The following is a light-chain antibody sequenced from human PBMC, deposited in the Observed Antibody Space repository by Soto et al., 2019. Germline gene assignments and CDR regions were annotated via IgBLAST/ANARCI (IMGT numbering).Light chain of an antibody. J-gene: IGKJ4*01. Sequence: EIVLTQSPATLSLSPGERATLSCTASQSVSSYLAWYQQKPGQAPRLLIYDASNRATGIPARFSGSGSGTDFTLTISSLEPEDFVVYYCQQRSNWPLTFGGGTKVDIK. V-gene: IGKV3-11*01. CDR3: QQRSNWPLT. CDR1: QSVSSY. CDR2: DAS.